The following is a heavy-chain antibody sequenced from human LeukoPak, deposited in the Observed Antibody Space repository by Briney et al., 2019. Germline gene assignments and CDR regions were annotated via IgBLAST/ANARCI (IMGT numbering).Heavy chain of an antibody. CDR2: INGNSGST. CDR1: GYTFTGYF. V-gene: IGHV1-2*02. CDR3: ARDSTSRFDY. D-gene: IGHD5/OR15-5a*01. J-gene: IGHJ4*02. Sequence: ASVKVSCTTSGYTFTGYFIQWVRQAPGQGLEWMGWINGNSGSTEYAPKFQGRLTITRDTSISAASMELTNLTSDDTAVYFCARDSTSRFDYWGQGTLITVSS.